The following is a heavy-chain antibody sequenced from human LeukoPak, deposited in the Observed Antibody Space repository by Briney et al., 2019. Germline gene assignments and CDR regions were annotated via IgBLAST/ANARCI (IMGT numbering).Heavy chain of an antibody. CDR2: IYSTGTT. D-gene: IGHD6-6*01. CDR1: GGSISSFY. J-gene: IGHJ5*02. CDR3: ARQARYSSSWGNYFDP. V-gene: IGHV4-4*09. Sequence: SETLSLTCTVSGGSISSFYWSWIRQPPGKGLEWIGHIYSTGTTNYNPSLNSRVTISIDTSRNQFSLKLSSATAADTAVYYCARQARYSSSWGNYFDPWGQGILVTVSS.